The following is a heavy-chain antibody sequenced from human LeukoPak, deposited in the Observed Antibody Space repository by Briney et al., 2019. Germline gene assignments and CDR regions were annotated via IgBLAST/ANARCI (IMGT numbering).Heavy chain of an antibody. Sequence: SETLSLTCTVSGGSISSSDYYWGWIRQPPGKGLEWIASIYYSGTTHYNPSHQSRVTMSVDTSKNQFSLKLSSVTAADTAVYYCARQFTPLPFYSSSWYWFDPWGQGTLVTVSS. CDR2: IYYSGTT. CDR1: GGSISSSDYY. D-gene: IGHD6-13*01. V-gene: IGHV4-39*01. J-gene: IGHJ5*02. CDR3: ARQFTPLPFYSSSWYWFDP.